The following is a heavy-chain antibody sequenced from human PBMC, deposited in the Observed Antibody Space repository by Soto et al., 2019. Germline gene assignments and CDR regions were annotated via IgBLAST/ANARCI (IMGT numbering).Heavy chain of an antibody. CDR2: IYYSGST. CDR1: GGSISSSSYY. CDR3: ARISNYYGSGSPRYYFDF. V-gene: IGHV4-39*01. D-gene: IGHD3-10*01. J-gene: IGHJ4*02. Sequence: QLQLQESGPGLVKPSETLSLACTVSGGSISSSSYYWGWIRQPPGKGLEWIGSIYYSGSTYYNPSPKSRVSVAVDTSKNQFSLKLSSVTAADTAVYYCARISNYYGSGSPRYYFDFWGQGTLVTVSS.